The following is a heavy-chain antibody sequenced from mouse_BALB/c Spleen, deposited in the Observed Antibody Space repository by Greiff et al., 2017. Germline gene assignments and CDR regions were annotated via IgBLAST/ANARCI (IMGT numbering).Heavy chain of an antibody. D-gene: IGHD1-1*01. J-gene: IGHJ3*01. CDR2: IDPETGGT. CDR1: GYTFTDYE. Sequence: QVQLQQSGAELVRPGASVTLSCKASGYTFTDYEMHWVKQTPVHGLEWIGAIDPETGGTAYNQKFKGKATLTADKSSSTAYMELRSLTSEDSAVYYCTRRGDYYGSSYWFAYWGQGTLVTVSA. V-gene: IGHV1-15*01. CDR3: TRRGDYYGSSYWFAY.